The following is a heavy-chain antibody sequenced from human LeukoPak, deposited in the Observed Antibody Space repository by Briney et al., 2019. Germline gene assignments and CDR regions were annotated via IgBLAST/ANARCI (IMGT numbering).Heavy chain of an antibody. CDR3: ARGPSARFFGVAKGAFDI. D-gene: IGHD3-3*01. Sequence: GGSLRLSCAASGFTFSSYSMNWVRQAPGKGLEWVSSISSSSSYIYYADSVKGRFTISRDNSKNTLDLQMNSLRAEDTAVYYCARGPSARFFGVAKGAFDIWGQGTMVTVSS. J-gene: IGHJ3*02. CDR2: ISSSSSYI. V-gene: IGHV3-21*01. CDR1: GFTFSSYS.